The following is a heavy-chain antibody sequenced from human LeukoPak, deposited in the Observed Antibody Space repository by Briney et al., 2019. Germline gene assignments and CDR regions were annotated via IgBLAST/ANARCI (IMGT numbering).Heavy chain of an antibody. V-gene: IGHV3-23*01. D-gene: IGHD5-12*01. CDR2: TSGSGVNS. CDR1: RPSLGSDD. J-gene: IGHJ4*02. Sequence: GRCRSPSCAVARPSLGSDDMRWVRQVAGEGRGWVAATSGSGVNSYYANSVRGRFTNSRNNSQNPLYLQMDSLRAEDRALYYCAKEYSGSDFDYWGQGTLVTVSS. CDR3: AKEYSGSDFDY.